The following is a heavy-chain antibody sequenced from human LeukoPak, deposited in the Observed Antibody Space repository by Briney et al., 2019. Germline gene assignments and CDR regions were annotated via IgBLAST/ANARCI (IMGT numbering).Heavy chain of an antibody. V-gene: IGHV3-23*01. CDR1: GFTFTNYA. J-gene: IGHJ4*02. Sequence: GGSLRLSCAASGFTFTNYAMSWVRQAPGKGLEWFSGISGSGGSAHYADSVKGRFTISRDSSRSTLDLQMNSLRAEDTAVYYCAKDNYYDSNGPTFFDYWGQGTLVTVSS. CDR3: AKDNYYDSNGPTFFDY. D-gene: IGHD3-22*01. CDR2: ISGSGGSA.